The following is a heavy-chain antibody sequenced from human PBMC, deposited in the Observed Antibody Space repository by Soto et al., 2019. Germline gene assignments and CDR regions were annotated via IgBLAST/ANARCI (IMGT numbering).Heavy chain of an antibody. D-gene: IGHD2-15*01. CDR3: AKGDVGYCSGGSCYQGYYYYGMDV. CDR1: GFTFSSYA. Sequence: EVQLLESGGGLVQPGGSLRLSCAASGFTFSSYAMSWVRQAPGKGLEWVSAISGSGGSTYYADSVKGRFTISRDNSQNTLYLQMNSLRAEDRAVYYCAKGDVGYCSGGSCYQGYYYYGMDVWGQGTTVTVSS. CDR2: ISGSGGST. J-gene: IGHJ6*02. V-gene: IGHV3-23*01.